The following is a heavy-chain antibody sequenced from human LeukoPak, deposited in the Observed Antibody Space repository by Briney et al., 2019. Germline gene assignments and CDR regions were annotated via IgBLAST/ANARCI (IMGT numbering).Heavy chain of an antibody. D-gene: IGHD3-22*01. CDR3: AIENFDSGGPGSGSPAFDI. CDR1: GFSFSKYG. Sequence: GRPLRLSCAASGFSFSKYGLHWVRQAPGKGLQWVAMIWYDGSQRYYVDSVKGRFTISRDSSKNTMFLQMNSLTDEDTAVYYCAIENFDSGGPGSGSPAFDIWGQGTMVSVSS. J-gene: IGHJ3*02. V-gene: IGHV3-33*01. CDR2: IWYDGSQR.